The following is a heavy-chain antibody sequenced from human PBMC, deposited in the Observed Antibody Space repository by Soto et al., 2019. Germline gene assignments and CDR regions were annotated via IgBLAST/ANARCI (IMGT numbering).Heavy chain of an antibody. D-gene: IGHD6-13*01. Sequence: ASVKVSCKASGYTFTSYGISWVRQAPGQGLEWMGWISAHNGNTKYAQKLQGRVTMTTDTSTSTAYMELRSLRSDDTAVYYCARDLRIATINWFDPWGQGTLVTVLL. V-gene: IGHV1-18*01. CDR1: GYTFTSYG. CDR3: ARDLRIATINWFDP. CDR2: ISAHNGNT. J-gene: IGHJ5*02.